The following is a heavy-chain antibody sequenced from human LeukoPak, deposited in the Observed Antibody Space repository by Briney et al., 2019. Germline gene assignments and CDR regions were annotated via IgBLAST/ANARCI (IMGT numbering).Heavy chain of an antibody. J-gene: IGHJ4*02. CDR2: INPNGGST. CDR1: GYTFSSYY. V-gene: IGHV1-46*01. CDR3: ARDPEANWAFFDH. D-gene: IGHD7-27*01. Sequence: ASVKVSCKASGYTFSSYYIHWRRQAPGQGLEWMGVINPNGGSTTFAQKFQGRVTMTRDTSTSTVYMEMSSLRSADTALYYCARDPEANWAFFDHWGQGTLVTVSS.